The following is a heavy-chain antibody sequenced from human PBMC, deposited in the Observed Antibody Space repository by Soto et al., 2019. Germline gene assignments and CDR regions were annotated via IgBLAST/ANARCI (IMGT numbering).Heavy chain of an antibody. Sequence: QVQLQESGPGLVEPSQTLSLTCTVSGASITSAGYYWSWIRQHSAKGLEWIGYIHHSGSTYYNPSLKSRIPFAVVTPKIQFSLRLTSVTAADTAVYYCARNPIHGDYLGWLDPWGQGTLVTVSS. J-gene: IGHJ5*02. CDR1: GASITSAGYY. V-gene: IGHV4-31*03. CDR2: IHHSGST. CDR3: ARNPIHGDYLGWLDP. D-gene: IGHD4-17*01.